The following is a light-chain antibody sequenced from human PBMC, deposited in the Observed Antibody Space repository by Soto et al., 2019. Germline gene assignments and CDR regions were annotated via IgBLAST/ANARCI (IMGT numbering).Light chain of an antibody. CDR3: HKYGRSSLFT. CDR1: QTVTASS. Sequence: EIVLTQSPGTLSLSPGERATLSCRASQTVTASSIAWYQQHPGQAPRLLLYGASFRATGIPDRFGGSGSGTNFPPTISILEPKVFAVYYCHKYGRSSLFTFAPGTGLAIK. V-gene: IGKV3-20*01. J-gene: IGKJ2*01. CDR2: GAS.